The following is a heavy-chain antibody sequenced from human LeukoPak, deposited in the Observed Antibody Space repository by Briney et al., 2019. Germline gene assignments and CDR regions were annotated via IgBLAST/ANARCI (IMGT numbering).Heavy chain of an antibody. CDR2: ISSNEGST. CDR1: GFTLSTYA. Sequence: PGGSLRLSCSASGFTLSTYAMHWVRQAPGKGLEYVSVISSNEGSTYYADSVKGRFTISRDNSKNTLYLQMSSLRAEDTAVYYCVKSGGRDIVVVAAANYFDYWGQGTLATVSA. CDR3: VKSGGRDIVVVAAANYFDY. D-gene: IGHD2-15*01. V-gene: IGHV3-64D*09. J-gene: IGHJ4*02.